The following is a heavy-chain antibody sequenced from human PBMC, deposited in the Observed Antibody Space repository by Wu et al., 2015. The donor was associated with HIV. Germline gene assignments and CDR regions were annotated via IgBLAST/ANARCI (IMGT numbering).Heavy chain of an antibody. D-gene: IGHD3-9*01. Sequence: QVQLVQSGAEVKKPGSSVKVSCKASGGTFNSYAITWVRQAPGQGLEWMGGIIPIFGTANYAQKFQGRVTITRNTSISTAYMELSSLRSEDTAVYYCARGLDDILTGSPGFQHWGQGTLVTVSS. CDR1: GGTFNSYA. CDR2: IIPIFGTA. CDR3: ARGLDDILTGSPGFQH. V-gene: IGHV1-69*05. J-gene: IGHJ1*01.